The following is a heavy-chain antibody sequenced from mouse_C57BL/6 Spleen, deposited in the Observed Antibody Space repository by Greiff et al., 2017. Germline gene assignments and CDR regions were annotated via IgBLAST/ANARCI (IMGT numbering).Heavy chain of an antibody. CDR3: ERGKTAQSRDY. Sequence: QVQLQQSGAELARPGASVKLSCKASGYTFPSYGISWVKQRPGQGLEWIGEIYPRSGNTYYNEKFKGKATLTPDNSSSTAYMELRSLTSEAYAVYIWERGKTAQSRDYGSQGTSVTVT. D-gene: IGHD3-2*02. CDR1: GYTFPSYG. CDR2: IYPRSGNT. J-gene: IGHJ4*01. V-gene: IGHV1-81*01.